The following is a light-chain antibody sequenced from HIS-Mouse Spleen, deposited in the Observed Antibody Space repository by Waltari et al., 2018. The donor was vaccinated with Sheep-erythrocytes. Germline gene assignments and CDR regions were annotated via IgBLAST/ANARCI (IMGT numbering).Light chain of an antibody. Sequence: QSALTQPRSVSGSPGQSVTISCTGTSSDGGGYNYVSWYQPHPGKAPKLMIYDVSKRPSGVPDRFSGSKSGNTASLTISGLQAEDEADYYCCSYAGSYNHVFATGTKVTVL. CDR3: CSYAGSYNHV. CDR1: SSDGGGYNY. CDR2: DVS. J-gene: IGLJ1*01. V-gene: IGLV2-11*01.